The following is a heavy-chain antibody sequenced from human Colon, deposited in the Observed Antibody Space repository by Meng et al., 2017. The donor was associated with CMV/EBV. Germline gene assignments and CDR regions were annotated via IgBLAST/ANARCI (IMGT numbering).Heavy chain of an antibody. CDR2: MNPNSGDT. D-gene: IGHD5/OR15-5a*01. V-gene: IGHV1-2*02. Sequence: ASVKVSRKTSGYPFTIHYIHWVRQAPGRGLEWMGWMNPNSGDTNYAQKFQDRVEMTRETTVNTAYLDLTRLKSADTDVYYRAKLSIYDSTISDFWGQGTLVTVSS. CDR1: GYPFTIHY. J-gene: IGHJ4*02. CDR3: AKLSIYDSTISDF.